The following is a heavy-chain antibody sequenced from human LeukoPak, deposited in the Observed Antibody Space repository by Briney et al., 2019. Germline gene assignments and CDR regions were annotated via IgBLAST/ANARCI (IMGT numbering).Heavy chain of an antibody. Sequence: GGSLRLSCAASGFTFSSYAMTWVRQAPGKGLEWVSGISGSAGSTYYADSVKGRFAISRDNSKNTLYLQVSSLRAEDTAVYYCAKAPSRAGNGWYQIDYWGQGTLVTVSS. CDR2: ISGSAGST. J-gene: IGHJ4*02. CDR1: GFTFSSYA. D-gene: IGHD6-19*01. V-gene: IGHV3-23*01. CDR3: AKAPSRAGNGWYQIDY.